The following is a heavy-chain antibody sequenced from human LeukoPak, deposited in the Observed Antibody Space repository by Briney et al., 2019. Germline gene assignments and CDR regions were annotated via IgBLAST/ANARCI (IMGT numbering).Heavy chain of an antibody. D-gene: IGHD6-19*01. J-gene: IGHJ4*02. Sequence: GSLRLSCVASGFTFRSYWMSWVRQAPGKGLEWIGEINHSGSTNYNPSLKSRVTISVDTSKNQFSLKLSSVTAADTAVYYCARFGRFAGWIDYWGQGTLVTVSS. CDR3: ARFGRFAGWIDY. CDR2: INHSGST. V-gene: IGHV4-34*01. CDR1: GFTFRSYW.